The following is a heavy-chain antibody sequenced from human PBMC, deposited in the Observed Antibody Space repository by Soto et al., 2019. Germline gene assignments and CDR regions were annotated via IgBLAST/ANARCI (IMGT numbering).Heavy chain of an antibody. Sequence: PGGSLRLSCTGFGFRFSDYAVTWVRQTPGKGLEWVGFIASKTYGATREYAASVKGRFIISRDDPNSIAYLQMNGLKIEDTAVYFCTRLPPEWFRTIPFDIWGQGTRVTVSS. D-gene: IGHD2-8*01. CDR1: GFRFSDYA. J-gene: IGHJ3*02. CDR2: IASKTYGATR. CDR3: TRLPPEWFRTIPFDI. V-gene: IGHV3-49*04.